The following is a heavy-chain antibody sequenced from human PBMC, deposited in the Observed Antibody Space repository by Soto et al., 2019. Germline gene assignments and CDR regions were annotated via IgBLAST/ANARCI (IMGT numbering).Heavy chain of an antibody. CDR3: ARDLWALSSSSNYGMDV. J-gene: IGHJ6*02. CDR2: ISSSSSYI. CDR1: GFTFSSYS. V-gene: IGHV3-21*01. D-gene: IGHD6-6*01. Sequence: GGSLRLSCAASGFTFSSYSMNWVRQAPGKGLEWVSSISSSSSYIYYADSVKGRFTISRDNAKNSLYLQMNSLRAEDTAVYYCARDLWALSSSSNYGMDVWGQGTTVTVSS.